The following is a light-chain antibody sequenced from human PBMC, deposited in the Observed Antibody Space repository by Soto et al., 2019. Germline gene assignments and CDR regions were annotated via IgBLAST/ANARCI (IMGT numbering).Light chain of an antibody. J-gene: IGLJ1*01. V-gene: IGLV1-47*01. CDR1: SSDIGSNA. CDR2: RNN. Sequence: QSVLTQPPSTSRTPGQRVTLSCSGSSSDIGSNAVYWYQQLPGTAPKLLIYRNNQRPSGVPDRFSGTKSGTSASLAISGLRSEDEADYYCAAWNDGLSGFVFGTGTKVTVL. CDR3: AAWNDGLSGFV.